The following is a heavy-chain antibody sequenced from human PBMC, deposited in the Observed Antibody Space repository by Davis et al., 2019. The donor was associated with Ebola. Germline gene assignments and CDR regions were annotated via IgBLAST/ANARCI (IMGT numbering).Heavy chain of an antibody. J-gene: IGHJ4*02. V-gene: IGHV3-23*01. CDR2: ISGSGGST. Sequence: GESLKIPCAASGFTFSNYSMSWVRQAPGKGLECVPAISGSGGSTYYADSVKGRFTFSRDNTKHTLYLQMNSLRAEGRAVYYCAKGRLRFLEWLLMGYYFDYWGQGTLVSVSS. CDR3: AKGRLRFLEWLLMGYYFDY. CDR1: GFTFSNYS. D-gene: IGHD3-3*01.